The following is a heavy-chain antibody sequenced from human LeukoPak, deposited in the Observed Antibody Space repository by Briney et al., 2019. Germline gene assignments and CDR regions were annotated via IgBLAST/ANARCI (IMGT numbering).Heavy chain of an antibody. CDR2: ISSSGSTI. CDR3: AKEDSSSWYLSFDI. CDR1: GFTFSSYE. J-gene: IGHJ3*02. D-gene: IGHD6-13*01. Sequence: PGGSLRLSCAASGFTFSSYEMNWVRQAPGKGLEWVSYISSSGSTIYYADSVKGRFTISRDNAKNSLYLQMNSLRAEDTAVHYCAKEDSSSWYLSFDIWGQGTMVTVAS. V-gene: IGHV3-48*03.